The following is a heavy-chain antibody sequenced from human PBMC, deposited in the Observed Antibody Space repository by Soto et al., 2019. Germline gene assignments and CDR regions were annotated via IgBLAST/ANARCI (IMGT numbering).Heavy chain of an antibody. Sequence: GGSLRLSCAASGFTFSSYSMNWVRQAPGKGLEWVSYISSSSSTIYYADSVKGRFTISRDNAKNSLYLQMNSLRDEDTAVYYCARVGGYDFWSGYSLYYYYGMDVWGQGTTVTVSS. J-gene: IGHJ6*02. CDR2: ISSSSSTI. CDR1: GFTFSSYS. V-gene: IGHV3-48*02. CDR3: ARVGGYDFWSGYSLYYYYGMDV. D-gene: IGHD3-3*01.